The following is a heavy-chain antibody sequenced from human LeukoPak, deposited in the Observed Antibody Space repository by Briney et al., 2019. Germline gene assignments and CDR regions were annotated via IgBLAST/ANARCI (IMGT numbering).Heavy chain of an antibody. V-gene: IGHV1-69*13. CDR3: ARGYLAGDEGFDY. CDR1: RGTFSNYA. J-gene: IGHJ4*02. Sequence: GASVKVSCKASRGTFSNYAINWVRQAPGQGLEWMGGIIPIFGTTYYAQKFQGRVTITADGSTSTAYMELSSLRADDTAIYYCARGYLAGDEGFDYWGQGTLVTVSS. D-gene: IGHD2-21*01. CDR2: IIPIFGTT.